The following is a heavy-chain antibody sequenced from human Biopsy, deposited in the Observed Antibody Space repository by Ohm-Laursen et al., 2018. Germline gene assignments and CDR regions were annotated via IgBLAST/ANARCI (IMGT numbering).Heavy chain of an antibody. Sequence: SLRLSCTASGFTFRNYALHWVRQAPGKGLEHVSTISSNGGGRFYANSVKGRFTISRDNSKNTLYLQMGSLRTEDMAVYYCAKDRYNYTPIGGFSMDVWGQGTTVTVSS. D-gene: IGHD5-18*01. CDR2: ISSNGGGR. V-gene: IGHV3-64*01. CDR3: AKDRYNYTPIGGFSMDV. CDR1: GFTFRNYA. J-gene: IGHJ6*02.